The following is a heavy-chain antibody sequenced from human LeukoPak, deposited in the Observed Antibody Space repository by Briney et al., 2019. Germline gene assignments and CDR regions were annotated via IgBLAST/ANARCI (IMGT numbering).Heavy chain of an antibody. D-gene: IGHD3-22*01. CDR1: GGSISSNY. J-gene: IGHJ4*02. CDR3: ARAGGGGYYDSSGYPDY. Sequence: SETLSLTCTVSGGSISSNYWIWIRQPPGKGLEGIGYIYYSGSTNYNPSLKSRVSISVDTSKNQFSLKLSSVTAADTGVYYCARAGGGGYYDSSGYPDYWGQGTLVTVSS. CDR2: IYYSGST. V-gene: IGHV4-59*01.